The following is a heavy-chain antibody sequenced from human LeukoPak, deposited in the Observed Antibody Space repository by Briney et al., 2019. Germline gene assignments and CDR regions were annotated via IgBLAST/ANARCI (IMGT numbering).Heavy chain of an antibody. CDR3: ARDQAPWELLFYFDY. V-gene: IGHV1-46*01. J-gene: IGHJ4*02. Sequence: GASVTVSCKASGYTFTSYYMHWVRQAPGQGLGWMGIINPSGGSTSYAQKFQGRVTMTRDTSTSTVYMELSSLRSEDTAVYYCARDQAPWELLFYFDYWGQGTLVTVSS. CDR2: INPSGGST. D-gene: IGHD1-26*01. CDR1: GYTFTSYY.